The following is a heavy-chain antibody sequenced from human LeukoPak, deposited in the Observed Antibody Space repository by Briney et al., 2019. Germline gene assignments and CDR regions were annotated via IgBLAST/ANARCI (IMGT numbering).Heavy chain of an antibody. CDR2: ISTSGSCI. V-gene: IGHV3-21*01. Sequence: GGSLRLSCAASGFTFSSNAMNWVGQAPGKEMEWVSSISTSGSCIYYEDSVRGRFTMSRGNANGSLYLKMNSLRAEDTAMYYCAGGAGDTAMGYWGQGTLVTVSS. D-gene: IGHD5-18*01. CDR1: GFTFSSNA. J-gene: IGHJ4*02. CDR3: AGGAGDTAMGY.